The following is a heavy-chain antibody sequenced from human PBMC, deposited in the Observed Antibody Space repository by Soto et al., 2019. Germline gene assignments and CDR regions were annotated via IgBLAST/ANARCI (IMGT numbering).Heavy chain of an antibody. CDR2: INAANGDT. CDR1: GYTFTSYG. V-gene: IGHV1-3*01. Sequence: ASVKVSCKASGYTFTSYGIHWVRQAPGQRLEWMGWINAANGDTKYSPKFQGRVTITRDTSASTAYMELSSLRSEDTAVYYCARDRTAGYLSDNWFDPWGQGTLVTVPQ. CDR3: ARDRTAGYLSDNWFDP. J-gene: IGHJ5*02. D-gene: IGHD6-25*01.